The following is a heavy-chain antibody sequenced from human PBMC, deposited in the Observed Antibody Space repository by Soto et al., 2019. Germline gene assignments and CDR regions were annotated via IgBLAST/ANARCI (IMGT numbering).Heavy chain of an antibody. CDR1: GFTFGDYA. V-gene: IGHV3-49*03. Sequence: GGSLRLSCTAPGFTFGDYAMSWFRQAPGKGLEWVGFIRSKAYGGTTEYAASVKGRFSISRDDSKSIAYLQMNSLKSEDTAVYYCSRARGTTYRTSYYVYWGQGTLVTVSS. CDR3: SRARGTTYRTSYYVY. D-gene: IGHD3-10*01. CDR2: IRSKAYGGTT. J-gene: IGHJ4*02.